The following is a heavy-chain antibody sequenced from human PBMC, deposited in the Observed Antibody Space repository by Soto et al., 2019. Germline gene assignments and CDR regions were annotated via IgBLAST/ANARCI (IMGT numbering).Heavy chain of an antibody. CDR2: INPSGGST. D-gene: IGHD5-12*01. CDR1: VYTFTSYG. Sequence: GASVKVSCRASVYTFTSYGINWVRRAPGQGLEWMGIINPSGGSTSYAQKFQGRVTMTRDTSTSTVYMELSSLRSEDTAVYYCAREGGGYLVATPALDYWGQGTRVTVSS. CDR3: AREGGGYLVATPALDY. J-gene: IGHJ4*02. V-gene: IGHV1-46*03.